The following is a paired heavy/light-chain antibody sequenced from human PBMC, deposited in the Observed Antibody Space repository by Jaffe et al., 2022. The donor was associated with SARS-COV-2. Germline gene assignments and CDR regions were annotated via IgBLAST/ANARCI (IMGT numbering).Light chain of an antibody. J-gene: IGKJ2*02. Sequence: EIVLTQSPDFQSVTPKEKVTITCRASQSIGSSLHWYQQKPDQSPKLLIKYASQSFSGVPSRFSGSGSGTDFTLTINSLEAEDAATYYCHQSSSLPWTFGQGTKLEIK. CDR2: YAS. V-gene: IGKV6-21*01. CDR1: QSIGSS. CDR3: HQSSSLPWT.
Heavy chain of an antibody. V-gene: IGHV1-8*01. CDR1: GYTFTSYD. Sequence: QVQLVQSGAEVKKPGASVKVSCKASGYTFTSYDINWVRQATGQGLEWMGWMNPNSGNTGYAQKFQGRVTMTRNTSISTAYMELSSLRSEDTAVYYCARPGSNFDWLLYSFDYWGQGTLVTVSS. D-gene: IGHD3-9*01. CDR3: ARPGSNFDWLLYSFDY. J-gene: IGHJ4*02. CDR2: MNPNSGNT.